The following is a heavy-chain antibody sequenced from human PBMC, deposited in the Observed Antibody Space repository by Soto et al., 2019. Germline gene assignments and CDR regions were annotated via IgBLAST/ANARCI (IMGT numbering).Heavy chain of an antibody. V-gene: IGHV3-23*01. CDR3: AKSSTIPSPSVYYYYYYGMDV. Sequence: PGGSLRLSCAASGFTFSSYAMSWVRQAPGKGLEWVSAISGSGGSTYYADSVKGRFTISRDNSKNTLYLQMNSLRAEDTAVYYCAKSSTIPSPSVYYYYYYGMDVWGQGTTVTVSS. CDR1: GFTFSSYA. CDR2: ISGSGGST. D-gene: IGHD1-1*01. J-gene: IGHJ6*02.